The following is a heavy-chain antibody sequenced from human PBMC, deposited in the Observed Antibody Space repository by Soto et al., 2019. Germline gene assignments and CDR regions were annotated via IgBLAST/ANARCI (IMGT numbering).Heavy chain of an antibody. Sequence: EVQLVESGGGLVQPGGSLRLSCVASGFTFSSYWMSWVRQAPGKGLEWVANIKQDGSEKYYVDSVKDRFTISRDNAKYSLYLQMNSLRAEDSAVYYCARVYPGSGWPYHYYGMDVWGQGTTVTVSS. CDR1: GFTFSSYW. J-gene: IGHJ6*02. D-gene: IGHD6-19*01. V-gene: IGHV3-7*01. CDR2: IKQDGSEK. CDR3: ARVYPGSGWPYHYYGMDV.